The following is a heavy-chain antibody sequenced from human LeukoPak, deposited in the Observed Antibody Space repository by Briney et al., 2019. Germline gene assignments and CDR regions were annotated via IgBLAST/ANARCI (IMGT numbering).Heavy chain of an antibody. J-gene: IGHJ2*01. CDR3: ARDYYDSSGYRYFDL. Sequence: ASVKVSCKASGYTFTSYGISWVRQAPGQGLEWMGWISAYNGHTNYAQKLQGRVTMTTDTSTSTAYMELRSLRSDDTAVYYCARDYYDSSGYRYFDLWGRGTLVTVSS. V-gene: IGHV1-18*01. CDR1: GYTFTSYG. D-gene: IGHD3-22*01. CDR2: ISAYNGHT.